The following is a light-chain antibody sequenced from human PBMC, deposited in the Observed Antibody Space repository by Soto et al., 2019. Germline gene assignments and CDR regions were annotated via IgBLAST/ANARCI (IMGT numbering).Light chain of an antibody. J-gene: IGLJ1*01. V-gene: IGLV2-14*01. Sequence: QSVLTQPASVSGSPGQSITISCTGTGSDVGGYDYVSWYQHHPGKAPKLMIYAVSNRPSGVSNRFSGSKSGNTASLTISGLQAEDESDYYCASYTSTSPYVFGTGTKVNV. CDR2: AVS. CDR1: GSDVGGYDY. CDR3: ASYTSTSPYV.